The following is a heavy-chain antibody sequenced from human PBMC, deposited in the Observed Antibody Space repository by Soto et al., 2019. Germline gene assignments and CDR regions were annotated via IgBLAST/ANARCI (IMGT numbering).Heavy chain of an antibody. D-gene: IGHD2-8*01. V-gene: IGHV2-5*01. CDR3: VHTVMVHTITGGHYLDY. J-gene: IGHJ4*02. CDR1: AFSLSTNGVG. Sequence: QITLEESGPTLVKPTQTLTLTCTFSAFSLSTNGVGVGWIRQPPGKPLEWLAVIYWNEDKRYSRSLKSRLSSTKDTSKNQVVLTMTTMDPVDTATYYCVHTVMVHTITGGHYLDYWGPGILVTVSS. CDR2: IYWNEDK.